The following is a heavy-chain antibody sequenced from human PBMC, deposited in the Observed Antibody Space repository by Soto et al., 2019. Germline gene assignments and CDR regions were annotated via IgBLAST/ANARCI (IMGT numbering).Heavy chain of an antibody. V-gene: IGHV1-69*12. Sequence: QVQLVQSGAEVKKPGSVMKVSCKASRGTFSSYAISWVRQAPGQGLEWMGGIIPIFGTADYAQKFQGRVTITADESTSTAYMELSSLRSEDTAVYYCARDGGVYDYSPFDYWGQGTLVTVSS. D-gene: IGHD4-4*01. CDR1: RGTFSSYA. J-gene: IGHJ4*02. CDR3: ARDGGVYDYSPFDY. CDR2: IIPIFGTA.